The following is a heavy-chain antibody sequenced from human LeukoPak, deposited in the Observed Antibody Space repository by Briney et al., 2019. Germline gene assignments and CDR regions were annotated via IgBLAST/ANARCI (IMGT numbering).Heavy chain of an antibody. D-gene: IGHD3-10*01. J-gene: IGHJ4*02. CDR2: IYYSGST. CDR3: ARLDYGSGSYYMNY. CDR1: GGSISSSSYY. Sequence: SETLSLTCTVSGGSISSSSYYWGWIRQPPGKGLEWIGSIYYSGSTYYNPSLKSRVTISVDTSKNQFSLKLSSVTAADTAVYYCARLDYGSGSYYMNYWGQGTLVTVSS. V-gene: IGHV4-39*01.